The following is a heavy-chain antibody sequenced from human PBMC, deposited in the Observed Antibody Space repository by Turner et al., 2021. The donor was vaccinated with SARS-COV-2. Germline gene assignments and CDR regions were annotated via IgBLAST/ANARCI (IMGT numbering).Heavy chain of an antibody. V-gene: IGHV3-33*01. CDR2: IWYDGSNK. D-gene: IGHD3-22*01. J-gene: IGHJ4*02. CDR1: GLTFSSYG. CDR3: ARDSDSSGLLPHFDY. Sequence: QVQLVESGGGVVQPGRSLRLSCSESGLTFSSYGMHWVRQAPGKGLEWVAVIWYDGSNKDYADSVKGRFTISRDNSKNTLYLQMNSLRAEDTAVYYCARDSDSSGLLPHFDYWGQGTLVTVSS.